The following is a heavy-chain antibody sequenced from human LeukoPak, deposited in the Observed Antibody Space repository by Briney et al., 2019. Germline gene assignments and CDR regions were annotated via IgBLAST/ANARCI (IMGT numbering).Heavy chain of an antibody. Sequence: GGPLRFSCAASGFTFSSYAMSWVRQAPGKGLEWVSAISGSGGSTYYADSVKGRFIISRDNSKNTLYLQMNSLRAEDTAVYYCAKGTMVRGVYFDYWGQGTLVTVSS. CDR3: AKGTMVRGVYFDY. CDR2: ISGSGGST. J-gene: IGHJ4*02. D-gene: IGHD3-10*01. CDR1: GFTFSSYA. V-gene: IGHV3-23*01.